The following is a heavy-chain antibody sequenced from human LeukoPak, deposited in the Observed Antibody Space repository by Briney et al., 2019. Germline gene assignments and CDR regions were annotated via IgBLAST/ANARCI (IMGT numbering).Heavy chain of an antibody. CDR3: ASLGIAAPYFDY. CDR2: INPSGGST. D-gene: IGHD6-6*01. Sequence: ASVKVSCMASGYTFTSYYMHWVRQAPGQGLEWMGIINPSGGSTSYAQKFQGRVTMTRDTSTSTVYMELSSLRSEDTAVYYCASLGIAAPYFDYWGQGTPVTVSS. V-gene: IGHV1-46*03. CDR1: GYTFTSYY. J-gene: IGHJ4*02.